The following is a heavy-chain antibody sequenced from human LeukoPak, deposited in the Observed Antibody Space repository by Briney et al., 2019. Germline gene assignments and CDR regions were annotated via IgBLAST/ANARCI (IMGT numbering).Heavy chain of an antibody. CDR2: INPNSGGT. J-gene: IGHJ4*02. Sequence: GASVKVSCKASGYTFTGYYMHWVRQAPGQGLEWMGWINPNSGGTNYAQKFQGRVTMTRDTSISTAYMELSRLRADDTAVYYCARFPVTLRGFDYWGQGTLVAVSS. CDR3: ARFPVTLRGFDY. V-gene: IGHV1-2*02. CDR1: GYTFTGYY. D-gene: IGHD4-17*01.